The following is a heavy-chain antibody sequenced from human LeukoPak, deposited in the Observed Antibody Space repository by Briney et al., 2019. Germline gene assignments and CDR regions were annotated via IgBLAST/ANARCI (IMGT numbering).Heavy chain of an antibody. CDR3: AKDLMEVYSSGWSHYFDY. D-gene: IGHD6-19*01. CDR1: GFTFSSYG. J-gene: IGHJ4*02. CDR2: ISYDGSNK. Sequence: GRSLRLSCAASGFTFSSYGMHWVRQAPGKGLEWVAVISYDGSNKYYADSVKGRFTISRDNSKNTLYLQMNSLRAEDTAVYYCAKDLMEVYSSGWSHYFDYWGQGTLVTVSS. V-gene: IGHV3-30*18.